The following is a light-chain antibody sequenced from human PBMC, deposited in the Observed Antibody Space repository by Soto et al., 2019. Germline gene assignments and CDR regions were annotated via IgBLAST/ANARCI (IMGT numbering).Light chain of an antibody. V-gene: IGKV1-5*01. CDR2: DAS. J-gene: IGKJ1*01. CDR3: QQYSSYSAWT. Sequence: DIQMTQSPSSLSASVGDRVTITCRASQSIGSYLNWYQQKPGKAPNLLIYDASSLQSGVPPRFSGSGSGTEFTLTIRSLQPDDIATYYCQQYSSYSAWTFGEGTKVDIK. CDR1: QSIGSY.